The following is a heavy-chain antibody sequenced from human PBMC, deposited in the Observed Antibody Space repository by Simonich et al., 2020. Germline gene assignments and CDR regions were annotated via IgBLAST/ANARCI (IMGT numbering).Heavy chain of an antibody. V-gene: IGHV1-69*09. J-gene: IGHJ4*02. Sequence: QVQLVQSGAEVKKPGSSVKVSCKASGGTFSSYAISWVRQAPGQGHEWIGRKHPILGKQNNAQKFQGRVTITTDKSTSTAYMELSSLRSEDTAVYYCARTNTMRELDTMVRGVDYFDYWVQGTLVTVSS. D-gene: IGHD3-10*01. CDR2: KHPILGKQ. CDR1: GGTFSSYA. CDR3: ARTNTMRELDTMVRGVDYFDY.